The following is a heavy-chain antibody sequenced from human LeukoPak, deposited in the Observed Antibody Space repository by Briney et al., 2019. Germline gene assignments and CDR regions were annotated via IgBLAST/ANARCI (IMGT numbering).Heavy chain of an antibody. D-gene: IGHD6-13*01. CDR3: ARGLQQRAPIDY. CDR2: MNPNSGNT. J-gene: IGHJ4*02. CDR1: GYTFTSYD. Sequence: ASVKVSCKASGYTFTSYDINWVRQATGQGLEWMGWMNPNSGNTGYAQKFQGRVTITRNTSISTAYMELSSLRSEDTAVYYCARGLQQRAPIDYRGQGTLVTVSS. V-gene: IGHV1-8*03.